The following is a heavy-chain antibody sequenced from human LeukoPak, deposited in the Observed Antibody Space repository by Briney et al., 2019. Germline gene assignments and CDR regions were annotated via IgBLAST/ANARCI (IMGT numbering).Heavy chain of an antibody. CDR1: GYTFTSYY. CDR3: ARDPKLRYFDWLPTDYYYYMDV. Sequence: ASVKVSCKASGYTFTSYYMHWVRQAPGQGLEWMGIINPSGCSTSYAQKFQGRVTMTRDTSTSTVYMELSSLRSEDTAVYYCARDPKLRYFDWLPTDYYYYMDVWGKGTTVTVSS. CDR2: INPSGCST. V-gene: IGHV1-46*01. D-gene: IGHD3-9*01. J-gene: IGHJ6*03.